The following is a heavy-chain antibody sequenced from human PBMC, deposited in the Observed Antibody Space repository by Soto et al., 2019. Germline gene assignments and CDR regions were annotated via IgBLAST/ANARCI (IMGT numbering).Heavy chain of an antibody. D-gene: IGHD2-2*02. CDR1: GGTFSSYA. Sequence: QVQLVQSGAEVKKPGSSVKVSCKASGGTFSSYAISWVRQAPGQGLEWMGGFIPIFGTANYAQKFQGRVTITADKSTSTAYTELSSLRSADTAVYYCARDGIVVVPAAIGDHYYYYYGMDVWGQGTTVTVSS. CDR3: ARDGIVVVPAAIGDHYYYYYGMDV. J-gene: IGHJ6*02. CDR2: FIPIFGTA. V-gene: IGHV1-69*06.